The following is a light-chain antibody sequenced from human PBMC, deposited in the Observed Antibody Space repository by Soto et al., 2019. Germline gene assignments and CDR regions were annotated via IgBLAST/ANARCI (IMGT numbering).Light chain of an antibody. J-gene: IGKJ4*01. CDR1: QGVSSN. CDR2: GAS. V-gene: IGKV3-15*01. Sequence: EMVVTQSPATLSVSPGERATLSCRASQGVSSNLAWYQQKPGQAPSLLLYGASTTATGTPARFSGSGSGTDSTLTISSLPYEDYAVYFCQQYIRWPLTFGGGTKVEI. CDR3: QQYIRWPLT.